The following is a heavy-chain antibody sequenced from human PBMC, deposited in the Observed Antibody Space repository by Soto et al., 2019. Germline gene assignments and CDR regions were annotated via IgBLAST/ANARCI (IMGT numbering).Heavy chain of an antibody. Sequence: GGSLRLSCAASGFTFSSYSMNWVRQAPGKGLEWVSSISSSSSYIYYADSVKGRFTISRDNAKNSLYLQMNSLRAEDTAVYYCARGEWSLRFLTWGQGTPVTVSS. CDR1: GFTFSSYS. CDR2: ISSSSSYI. CDR3: ARGEWSLRFLT. J-gene: IGHJ4*02. V-gene: IGHV3-21*01. D-gene: IGHD3-3*01.